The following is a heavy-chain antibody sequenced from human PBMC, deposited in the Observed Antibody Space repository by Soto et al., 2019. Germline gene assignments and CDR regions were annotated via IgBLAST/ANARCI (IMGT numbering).Heavy chain of an antibody. CDR3: ARGPLGAAAWYFDL. CDR1: GFTFSSYS. V-gene: IGHV3-48*02. D-gene: IGHD6-13*01. CDR2: ISSSSSTI. J-gene: IGHJ2*01. Sequence: EVQLVESGGGLVQPGGSLRLSCAASGFTFSSYSMNWVRQAPGKGLEWASYISSSSSTIYYADSVKGRFTISRDNAKNSLYLQMNSLRDEDTAVYYCARGPLGAAAWYFDLWGRGTLVTVSS.